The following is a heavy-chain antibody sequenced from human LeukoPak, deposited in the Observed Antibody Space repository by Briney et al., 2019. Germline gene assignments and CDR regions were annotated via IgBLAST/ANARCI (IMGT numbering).Heavy chain of an antibody. J-gene: IGHJ5*02. Sequence: SETLSLTCTVSGGSISSYYWSWIRQPAGKGLEWIGRIYSSGSTNYNASLKSRVTMSVDTSRNQFSLKLSSVTAADTAVYYCARDYYDSSGYLVWFDPWGQGTLVTVSS. CDR3: ARDYYDSSGYLVWFDP. CDR2: IYSSGST. CDR1: GGSISSYY. D-gene: IGHD3-22*01. V-gene: IGHV4-4*07.